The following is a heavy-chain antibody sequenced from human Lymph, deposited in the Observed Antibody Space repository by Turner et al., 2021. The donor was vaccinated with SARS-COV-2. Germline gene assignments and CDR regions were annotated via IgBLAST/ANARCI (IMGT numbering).Heavy chain of an antibody. D-gene: IGHD3-10*01. CDR3: ARGDYYGSGTYPGKTFDY. CDR1: GFTFSSYA. J-gene: IGHJ4*02. V-gene: IGHV3-30-3*01. Sequence: AQLVESGGGLVKPGGSLRLSCEASGFTFSSYAMHWVRQAPGKGLEWVAVISFDGNNKYYTDSVKGRFTISRDNYKNTLYLQLNSLRPEDTAVYYCARGDYYGSGTYPGKTFDYWGQGTLVTVSS. CDR2: ISFDGNNK.